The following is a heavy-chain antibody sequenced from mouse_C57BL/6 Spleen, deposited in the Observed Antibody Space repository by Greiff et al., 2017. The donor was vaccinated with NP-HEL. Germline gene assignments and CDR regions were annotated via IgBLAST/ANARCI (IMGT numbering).Heavy chain of an antibody. J-gene: IGHJ1*03. CDR3: AGDDYTYWYFDV. CDR2: IYPRSGNT. V-gene: IGHV1-81*01. Sequence: QVQLQQSGAELARPGASVKLSCKASGYTFTSYGISWVKQRTGQGLEWIGEIYPRSGNTYYNEKFKGKATLTADKSSSTAYMERRSLTSEDSAVYFCAGDDYTYWYFDVWGTGTTVTVSS. CDR1: GYTFTSYG. D-gene: IGHD2-4*01.